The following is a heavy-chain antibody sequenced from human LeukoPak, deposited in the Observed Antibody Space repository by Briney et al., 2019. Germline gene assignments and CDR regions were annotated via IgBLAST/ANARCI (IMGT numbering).Heavy chain of an antibody. J-gene: IGHJ6*03. V-gene: IGHV7-4-1*02. CDR3: ARGGYSYGYHYYYYMDV. Sequence: VASVKVSCKASGYTFTSYAMNWVRQAPGQGLEWMGWINTNTGNPTYAQGLTGRFVFSLDTSVSTAYLQISSLKAEDTAVYYCARGGYSYGYHYYYYMDVWGKGTTVTVSS. CDR2: INTNTGNP. CDR1: GYTFTSYA. D-gene: IGHD5-18*01.